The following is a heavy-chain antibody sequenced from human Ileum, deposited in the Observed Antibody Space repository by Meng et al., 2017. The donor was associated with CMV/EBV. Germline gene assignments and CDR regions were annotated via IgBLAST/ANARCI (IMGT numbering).Heavy chain of an antibody. CDR1: CVSISSSSYD. V-gene: IGHV4-39*07. D-gene: IGHD4-11*01. CDR3: VRDKDNNYLLDWFDP. Sequence: LQRPDSGPGMVKVWAAPALTGTAACVSISSSSYDWGWIRQPPGKRLELIGSIYYRGTTYYNPSLKSRVTMSIDTSTNQFSLNLRSVTAADTAVYYCVRDKDNNYLLDWFDPWGQGTLVTVSS. CDR2: IYYRGTT. J-gene: IGHJ5*02.